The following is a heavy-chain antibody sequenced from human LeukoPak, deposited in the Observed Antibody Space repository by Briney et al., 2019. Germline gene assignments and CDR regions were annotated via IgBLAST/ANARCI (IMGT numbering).Heavy chain of an antibody. CDR1: GFTFSSNA. Sequence: GGSLRLSCAASGFTFSSNAMSWVRQAPGKGPEWVSAISGSGGGTYYADSVKGRFTISRDNSKNTLYLQMNSLRAEDTAVYYCAKDEYSGGYYFDYWGQGTLVTVSS. V-gene: IGHV3-23*01. CDR3: AKDEYSGGYYFDY. CDR2: ISGSGGGT. D-gene: IGHD1-26*01. J-gene: IGHJ4*02.